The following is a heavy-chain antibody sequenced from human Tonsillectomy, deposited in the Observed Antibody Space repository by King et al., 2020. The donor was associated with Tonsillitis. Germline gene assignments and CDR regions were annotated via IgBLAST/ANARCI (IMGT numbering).Heavy chain of an antibody. Sequence: VQLVESGGGLIQPGGSLRLSCAASGFSVSSNYMSWVRQAPGKGLEWVSNIYSGGRTDYADSVKGRFTISRDNSKNTLYLQMNNLRAGDTAVYYCARADISLYLDYWGQGTLVTVSS. CDR2: IYSGGRT. V-gene: IGHV3-53*01. D-gene: IGHD3-9*01. CDR1: GFSVSSNY. J-gene: IGHJ4*02. CDR3: ARADISLYLDY.